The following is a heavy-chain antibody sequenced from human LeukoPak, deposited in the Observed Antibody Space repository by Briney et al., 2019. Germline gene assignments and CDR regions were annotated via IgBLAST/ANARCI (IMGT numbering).Heavy chain of an antibody. D-gene: IGHD5-12*01. CDR3: ARHAGYIGYLERTNWFDP. J-gene: IGHJ5*02. Sequence: GESLKISCKGSGYRFTSYWIGWVRQMPGKGLEWMGIIYPGDSDAGYRPSFQGQVTISADKSISTAYLQWSSLKGSHTAIHFCARHAGYIGYLERTNWFDPWGQGTLVTVSS. CDR1: GYRFTSYW. V-gene: IGHV5-51*01. CDR2: IYPGDSDA.